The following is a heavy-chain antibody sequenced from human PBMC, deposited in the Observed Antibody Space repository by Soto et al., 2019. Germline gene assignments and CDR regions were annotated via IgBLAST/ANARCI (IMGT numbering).Heavy chain of an antibody. CDR3: ARGRLRFLEWLLSDWFDP. D-gene: IGHD3-3*01. CDR2: INAGNGNT. CDR1: GYTFTSYA. J-gene: IGHJ5*02. Sequence: ASVKVSCKASGYTFTSYAMHWARQAPGQRLEWMGWINAGNGNTKYSQKFQGRVTITRDTSASTAYMELSSLRSEDTAVYYCARGRLRFLEWLLSDWFDPWGQGTLVTVSS. V-gene: IGHV1-3*01.